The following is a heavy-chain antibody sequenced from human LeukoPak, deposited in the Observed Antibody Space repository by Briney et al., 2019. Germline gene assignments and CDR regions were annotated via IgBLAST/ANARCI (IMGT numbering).Heavy chain of an antibody. J-gene: IGHJ4*02. CDR2: ISYEGSNK. Sequence: GGSLRLSCAASGFTFSSYAMHWVRQAPGKGLEWVAVISYEGSNKYYADSVKGRFTISRDNSKNTLYLQMNSLRAEDTAVYYCARDAGEWELLGYFDYWGQGTLVTVSS. CDR1: GFTFSSYA. CDR3: ARDAGEWELLGYFDY. D-gene: IGHD1-26*01. V-gene: IGHV3-30-3*01.